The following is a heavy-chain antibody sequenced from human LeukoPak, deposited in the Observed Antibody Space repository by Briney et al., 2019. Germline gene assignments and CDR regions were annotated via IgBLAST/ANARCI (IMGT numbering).Heavy chain of an antibody. D-gene: IGHD6-6*01. V-gene: IGHV4-4*07. Sequence: SETLSLTCTVSGGSISSYYWSWIRQPAGKGLEWIGRIYTSGSTKYNPSLKSRVTMSVDTSKNQFSLKLTSVTAADTAVYYCARVIYSSSAGYYYYYMDVWGKGTTVTVSS. CDR1: GGSISSYY. CDR2: IYTSGST. CDR3: ARVIYSSSAGYYYYYMDV. J-gene: IGHJ6*03.